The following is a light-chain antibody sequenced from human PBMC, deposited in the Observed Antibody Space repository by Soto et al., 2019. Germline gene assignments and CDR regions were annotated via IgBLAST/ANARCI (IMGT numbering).Light chain of an antibody. CDR1: QSVSSN. CDR3: QHYNNWPPLT. CDR2: GAS. J-gene: IGKJ4*01. Sequence: EIVMTQSPATLSVSPGERATLSCRASQSVSSNLAWYQQKPGQAPRLLIYGASTRATGIPARFSGSGSGTEFTLTISSLQSEDSAVYSCQHYNNWPPLTFGGGTKVEIK. V-gene: IGKV3-15*01.